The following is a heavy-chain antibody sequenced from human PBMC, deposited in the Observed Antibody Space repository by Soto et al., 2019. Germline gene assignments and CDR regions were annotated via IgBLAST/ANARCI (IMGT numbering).Heavy chain of an antibody. Sequence: QVQLVQSGAEVKKPGASVKVSCKASGYTFTSYAMHWVRQAPGQRLEWMGWVNAGNGNTKYSQKFQGRVTITRDTAGRPANVGLSSLGSEATVVYYWGGGGITRVRGAGGYFDYWGQGPLIPAPS. D-gene: IGHD3-10*01. CDR3: GGGGITRVRGAGGYFDY. CDR1: GYTFTSYA. V-gene: IGHV1-3*01. CDR2: VNAGNGNT. J-gene: IGHJ4*02.